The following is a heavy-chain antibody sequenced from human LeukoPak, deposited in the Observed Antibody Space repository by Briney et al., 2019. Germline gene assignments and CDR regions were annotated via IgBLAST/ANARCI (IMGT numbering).Heavy chain of an antibody. Sequence: ASVKVSCKASGYAFIGNYIHWVRQAPGQGLEWMGWINPDSGTTKYAQNFQGRVTMTSDTSVSTAYMDLSSLTSDDTAVYYCARATTIFGVVITFFDTWGQRSLVTVSS. CDR2: INPDSGTT. CDR1: GYAFIGNY. J-gene: IGHJ4*02. D-gene: IGHD3-3*01. V-gene: IGHV1-2*02. CDR3: ARATTIFGVVITFFDT.